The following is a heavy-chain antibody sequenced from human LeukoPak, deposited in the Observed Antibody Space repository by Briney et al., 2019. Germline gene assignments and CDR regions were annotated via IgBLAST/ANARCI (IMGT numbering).Heavy chain of an antibody. Sequence: SETLSLTCTVSGASIITSDYYWGWLRQPPGKDLEWIGSIFYSGTTYYSPSLKSRVTISVDTSKNQFSLNLSSVTAADTSVYYCARHPLRVPAASYFDYWGQGTLVTVSS. J-gene: IGHJ4*02. V-gene: IGHV4-39*01. CDR3: ARHPLRVPAASYFDY. CDR1: GASIITSDYY. CDR2: IFYSGTT. D-gene: IGHD2-2*01.